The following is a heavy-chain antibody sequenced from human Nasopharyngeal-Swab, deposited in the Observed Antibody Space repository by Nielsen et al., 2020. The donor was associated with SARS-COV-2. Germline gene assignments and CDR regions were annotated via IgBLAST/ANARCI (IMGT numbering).Heavy chain of an antibody. CDR1: GGSFSGYY. CDR2: INHSGST. Sequence: SETLSLTCAVSGGSFSGYYWSWIRQPPGKGLEWVGEINHSGSTNYNPSLKSRVTISVDTSKNQFSIKLISVTAADTAVYYCARGRYYDILTGYYYFDYWGQGTLVTVSS. J-gene: IGHJ4*02. D-gene: IGHD3-9*01. CDR3: ARGRYYDILTGYYYFDY. V-gene: IGHV4-34*01.